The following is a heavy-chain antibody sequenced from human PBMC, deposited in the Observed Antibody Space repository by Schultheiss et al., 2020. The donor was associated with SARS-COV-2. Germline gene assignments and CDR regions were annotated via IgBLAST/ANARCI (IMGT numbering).Heavy chain of an antibody. CDR1: GFTFSSYA. CDR2: IYSGGST. CDR3: ARGQAGGARSWPPNFDY. J-gene: IGHJ4*02. V-gene: IGHV3-66*01. D-gene: IGHD6-13*01. Sequence: GGSLRLSCPASGFTFSSYAMHWVRQAPGKGLEWVAVIYSGGSTYYADSVKGRFTISRDNSKNTLYLQMNSLRAEDTAVYYCARGQAGGARSWPPNFDYWGQGTLVTVSS.